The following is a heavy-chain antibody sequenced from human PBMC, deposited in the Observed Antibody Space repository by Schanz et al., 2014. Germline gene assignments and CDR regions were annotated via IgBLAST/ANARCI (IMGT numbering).Heavy chain of an antibody. J-gene: IGHJ6*02. CDR2: IDESGGRT. D-gene: IGHD2-2*01. Sequence: EVQLVESGGGLVQPGGSLRLSCAASGFTFSSCDMTWVRQAPGKGLEWVSTIDESGGRTFYADSVKGRFTISRDNSKNTLYVQMKRLRAEDTAVYYCAKGINQCSSTSCPLYYFGMDVWGQGTTVTVAS. CDR3: AKGINQCSSTSCPLYYFGMDV. V-gene: IGHV3-23*04. CDR1: GFTFSSCD.